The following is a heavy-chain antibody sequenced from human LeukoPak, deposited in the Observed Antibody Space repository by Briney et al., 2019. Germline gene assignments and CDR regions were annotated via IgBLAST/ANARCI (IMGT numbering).Heavy chain of an antibody. J-gene: IGHJ4*02. CDR2: ISGSGGST. CDR3: AKTTYSSSCYDY. V-gene: IGHV3-23*01. Sequence: GGSLRLSCAASGFTFSSYAMSWVRQAPGKGLEWVSAISGSGGSTYYADSVKGRFTISRDNSKNTLCLQMNSLRAEDTAVYYCAKTTYSSSCYDYWGQGTLVTVSS. D-gene: IGHD6-13*01. CDR1: GFTFSSYA.